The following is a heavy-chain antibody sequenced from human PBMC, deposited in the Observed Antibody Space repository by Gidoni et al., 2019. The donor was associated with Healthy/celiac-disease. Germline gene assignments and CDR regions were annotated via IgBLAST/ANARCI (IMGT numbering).Heavy chain of an antibody. D-gene: IGHD3-3*01. Sequence: QVQLQQWGAGLLKPSETLSLTCAVYGGSFSGYYWSWIRQPPGKGLEWIGEINHSGSTNYNPSLKSRVTISVDTSKNQFSLKLSSVTAADTAVYYCARGPLITIFGVVSGWFDPWGQGTLVTVSS. CDR1: GGSFSGYY. CDR2: INHSGST. CDR3: ARGPLITIFGVVSGWFDP. J-gene: IGHJ5*02. V-gene: IGHV4-34*01.